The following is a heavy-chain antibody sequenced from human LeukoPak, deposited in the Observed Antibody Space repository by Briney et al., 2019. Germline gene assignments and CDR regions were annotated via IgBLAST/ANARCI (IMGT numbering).Heavy chain of an antibody. CDR2: INSDGSST. V-gene: IGHV3-74*01. D-gene: IGHD2-2*01. J-gene: IGHJ4*02. Sequence: GGPLRHSCAASGFTFSSYWMHWVRQAPGKGLVWVSRINSDGSSTSYADSVKGRFTISRDNAKNTLYLQMNSLRAEDTAVYYCARGYCSSTSCLTPFDYWGQGTLVTVSS. CDR3: ARGYCSSTSCLTPFDY. CDR1: GFTFSSYW.